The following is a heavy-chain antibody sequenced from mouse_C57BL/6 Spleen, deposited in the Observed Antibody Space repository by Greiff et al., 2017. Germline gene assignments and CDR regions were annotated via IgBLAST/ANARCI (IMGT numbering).Heavy chain of an antibody. V-gene: IGHV5-4*01. CDR3: ARDAGYYFAY. Sequence: EVKLVESGGGLVKPGGSLKLSCAASGFTFSSYAMSWVRQTPEKRLEWVATISDGGSYTYYPDKVKGRFTISRDNAKNNLYLQMSHLRSVDTAMYYCARDAGYYFAYWGQGTTLTVSS. J-gene: IGHJ2*01. CDR2: ISDGGSYT. CDR1: GFTFSSYA.